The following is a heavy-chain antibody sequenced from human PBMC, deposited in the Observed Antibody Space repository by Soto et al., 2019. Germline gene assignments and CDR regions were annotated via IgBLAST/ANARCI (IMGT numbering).Heavy chain of an antibody. CDR3: ARMYSSGSGWFHP. Sequence: PSETLSLTCFVSGYSITAGRYYWSWIRHHPGKGLEWIGSFYSSGSIIYNPSLRSRVSISGDTSSNQFSMSLTSVTAADTARYYCARMYSSGSGWFHPWGQGTLVTV. V-gene: IGHV4-39*07. J-gene: IGHJ5*02. CDR2: FYSSGSI. D-gene: IGHD6-19*01. CDR1: GYSITAGRYY.